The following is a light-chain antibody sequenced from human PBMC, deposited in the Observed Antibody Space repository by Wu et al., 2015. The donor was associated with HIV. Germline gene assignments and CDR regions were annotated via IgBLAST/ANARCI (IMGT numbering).Light chain of an antibody. CDR1: QSVSTY. V-gene: IGKV3-20*01. CDR2: GAS. CDR3: QQYGSSPLHS. J-gene: IGKJ2*03. Sequence: ENVLTQSPASLSLSSGERATLSCRASQSVSTYLAWYQHKPGQAPRLLIYGASSRATGIPDRFSGSGSGTDFTLTISRLEPEDFAVYYCQQYGSSPLHSFGQGTKLEIK.